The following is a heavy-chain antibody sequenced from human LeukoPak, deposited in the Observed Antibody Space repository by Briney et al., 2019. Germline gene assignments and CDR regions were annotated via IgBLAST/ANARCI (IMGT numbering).Heavy chain of an antibody. CDR3: AKNLPVLLWFREPYYFDY. CDR2: ISGSGGST. CDR1: GVSFSSYA. D-gene: IGHD3-10*01. Sequence: GGSLRLSCAASGVSFSSYAMSWVRQAPGKGLEWVSAISGSGGSTYYADSVKGRFTISRDNSHNTLYLQMNSLRTEDTAVYYCAKNLPVLLWFREPYYFDYCGQGTLVTVSS. J-gene: IGHJ4*02. V-gene: IGHV3-23*01.